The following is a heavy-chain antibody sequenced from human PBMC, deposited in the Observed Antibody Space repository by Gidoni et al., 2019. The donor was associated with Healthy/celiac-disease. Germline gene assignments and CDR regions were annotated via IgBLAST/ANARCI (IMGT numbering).Heavy chain of an antibody. CDR1: GFTFGDYA. J-gene: IGHJ5*02. V-gene: IGHV3-49*03. CDR3: TRLPSRGVTSP. CDR2: IRSKAYGGTT. D-gene: IGHD3-10*01. Sequence: EVQLVESGGGLVQPVRSLRLSCTASGFTFGDYAMSWFRQAPGKGLEWVGFIRSKAYGGTTEYAASVKGRFTISRDDSKSIAYLQMNSLKTEDTAVYYCTRLPSRGVTSPWGQGTLVTVSS.